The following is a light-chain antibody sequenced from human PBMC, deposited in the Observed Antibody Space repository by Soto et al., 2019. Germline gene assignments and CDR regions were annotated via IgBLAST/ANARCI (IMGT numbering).Light chain of an antibody. CDR3: QHYVSLPLT. V-gene: IGKV3-20*01. J-gene: IGKJ4*01. Sequence: IVLTQSPGTLSLSPGESVTLSCRASESIRGNNLVWYQQRPGQAPRLLISNASRRAPGIPDRFRGSGSGTDFSLSISRLEPEDSAVYYCQHYVSLPLTFGGGTKVEIK. CDR1: ESIRGNN. CDR2: NAS.